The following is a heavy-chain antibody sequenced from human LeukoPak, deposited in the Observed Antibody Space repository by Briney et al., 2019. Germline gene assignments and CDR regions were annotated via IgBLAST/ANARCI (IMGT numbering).Heavy chain of an antibody. D-gene: IGHD5-24*01. Sequence: GGSLRLSCAASGFTFSTYWMTWVRQAPGKGLEWVANIKQDGSEQYYVDSVKGRFTISRDNPKNSLYLQMNSLRVEDTAVYYCARDAVMTTITVDSWGQGTLVTVSS. V-gene: IGHV3-7*01. J-gene: IGHJ4*02. CDR3: ARDAVMTTITVDS. CDR2: IKQDGSEQ. CDR1: GFTFSTYW.